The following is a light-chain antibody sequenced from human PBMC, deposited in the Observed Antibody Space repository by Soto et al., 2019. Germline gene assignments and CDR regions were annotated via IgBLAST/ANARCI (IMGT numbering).Light chain of an antibody. J-gene: IGKJ4*01. CDR3: QQCGSSPLT. V-gene: IGKV3-20*01. CDR2: DAS. CDR1: QSVGKNY. Sequence: EIVLTQSPGTLSLSPGERATLSCRASQSVGKNYLAWYQQKPGQAPRLLIYDASSRATGIPDRFSGSGSGTDFTLTISRLEPEDFGVYYCQQCGSSPLTFGRGTKVEIK.